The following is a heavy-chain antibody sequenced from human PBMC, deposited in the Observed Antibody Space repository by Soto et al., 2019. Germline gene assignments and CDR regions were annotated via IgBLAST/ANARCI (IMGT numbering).Heavy chain of an antibody. D-gene: IGHD1-26*01. V-gene: IGHV1-69*01. CDR1: GGTFDNFI. J-gene: IGHJ6*02. CDR3: ARNVTYSSSLSQYSGMDV. Sequence: QVQLVQSGAEVKEPGSSVRVSCKASGGTFDNFIMNWVRQTPGQGLEWMGGIVPMLGTPTYAEKFKGRVTIFATGSTSTMYMEVTSLRSEDTAIYYCARNVTYSSSLSQYSGMDVWGQGTTVTVSS. CDR2: IVPMLGTP.